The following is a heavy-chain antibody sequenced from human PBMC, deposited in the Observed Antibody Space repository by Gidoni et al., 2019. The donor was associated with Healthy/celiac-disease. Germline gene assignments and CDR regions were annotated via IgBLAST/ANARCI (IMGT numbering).Heavy chain of an antibody. CDR3: ASSTYCSGGSCHKDY. D-gene: IGHD2-15*01. J-gene: IGHJ4*02. Sequence: QVQLQQWGAGLLKPSETLSLTCAVYGGSFRGYYWSWIRQPPGKGLEWIGEINHSGSTNYNPSLKSRVTISVDTSKNQFSLKLSSVTAADTAVYYCASSTYCSGGSCHKDYWGQGTLVTVSS. V-gene: IGHV4-34*01. CDR1: GGSFRGYY. CDR2: INHSGST.